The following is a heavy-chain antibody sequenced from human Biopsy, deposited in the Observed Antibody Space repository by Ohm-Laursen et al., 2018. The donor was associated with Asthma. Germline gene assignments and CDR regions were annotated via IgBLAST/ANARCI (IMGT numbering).Heavy chain of an antibody. CDR1: GGSVSSDKYY. CDR3: ARGRGYCRDGNCYNYYFEN. Sequence: SDTLSLTCSVSGGSVSSDKYYWSWIRQPPGKGLEWIAYIFYSGATNYNPALKSRVAQSIDTSKSQFSLRLSSLTAADTAVYYCARGRGYCRDGNCYNYYFENWGQGTLVTVSS. CDR2: IFYSGAT. J-gene: IGHJ4*02. D-gene: IGHD2-15*01. V-gene: IGHV4-61*01.